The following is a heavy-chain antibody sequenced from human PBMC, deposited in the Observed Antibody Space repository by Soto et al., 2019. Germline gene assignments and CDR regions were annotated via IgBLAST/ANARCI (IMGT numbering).Heavy chain of an antibody. CDR3: ARLEGLAPISYYFDL. CDR2: VYYRGNA. CDR1: DDSINSDKYY. V-gene: IGHV4-39*01. J-gene: IGHJ4*02. Sequence: QLQLQESGPGLVKPSETLSLTCSVSDDSINSDKYYWGWIRQPPGKGLQWIGRVYYRGNAYYNLGIQTRVTMTLDKSTSQFYLKLNSVTAADSAVYFCARLEGLAPISYYFDLWGPGALVTVSS. D-gene: IGHD3-9*01.